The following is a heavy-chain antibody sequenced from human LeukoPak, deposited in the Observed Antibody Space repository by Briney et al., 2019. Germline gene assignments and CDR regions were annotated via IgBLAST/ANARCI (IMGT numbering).Heavy chain of an antibody. CDR1: GGSISSYY. V-gene: IGHV4-4*07. D-gene: IGHD4-17*01. Sequence: SETLSLTCTVSGGSISSYYWSRIRQPAGKGLEWIGRIYISGSTNYNPSLKSRVTMSVDTSKNQFSLKLSSVTAADTAVYYCAREATTVTVTFDYWGQGTLVTVSS. J-gene: IGHJ4*02. CDR3: AREATTVTVTFDY. CDR2: IYISGST.